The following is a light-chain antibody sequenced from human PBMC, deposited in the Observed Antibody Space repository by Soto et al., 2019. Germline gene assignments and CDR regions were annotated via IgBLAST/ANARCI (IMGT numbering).Light chain of an antibody. Sequence: DIQMTQSPSTLSASVGDRVTITCRASQSISSWLAWYQQKPGKAPKLLIHKASILRSGVPSRFSGSGSGTEFTLTISSLQPDDFANYYCQQYNTYSGTFGQGTKVEIK. CDR1: QSISSW. CDR3: QQYNTYSGT. J-gene: IGKJ1*01. V-gene: IGKV1-5*03. CDR2: KAS.